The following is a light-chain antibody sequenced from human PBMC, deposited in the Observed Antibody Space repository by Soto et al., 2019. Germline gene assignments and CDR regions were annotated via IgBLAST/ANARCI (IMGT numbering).Light chain of an antibody. CDR3: SSYVSGNTVV. J-gene: IGLJ2*01. V-gene: IGLV2-14*01. CDR2: EVS. Sequence: QSALTQPASVSGTPGQSITISCTGSISDIGGYNYVSWYQQFPGKAPKLIIFEVSDRPSGVSDRFSGSKSGSTASLTISGLQAEDEADYYCSSYVSGNTVVFGGGTKLTVL. CDR1: ISDIGGYNY.